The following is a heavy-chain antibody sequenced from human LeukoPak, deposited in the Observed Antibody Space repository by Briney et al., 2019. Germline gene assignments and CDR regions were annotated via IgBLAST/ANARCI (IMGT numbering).Heavy chain of an antibody. CDR2: IYYSGST. CDR3: ARDQQAAGTGARSVWFDP. J-gene: IGHJ5*02. V-gene: IGHV4-59*01. D-gene: IGHD6-13*01. Sequence: PSETLSLTCTVSGGSISSYYWSWIRQPPGKGLEWIGYIYYSGSTNYNPSLKSRVTISVDTSKNQFSLKLSSVTAADTAVYYCARDQQAAGTGARSVWFDPWGQGTLVTVSS. CDR1: GGSISSYY.